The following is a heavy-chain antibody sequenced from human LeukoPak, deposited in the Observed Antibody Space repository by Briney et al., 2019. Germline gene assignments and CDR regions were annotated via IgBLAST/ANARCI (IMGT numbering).Heavy chain of an antibody. J-gene: IGHJ6*03. CDR1: AFTFSRYN. Sequence: GGSLRLSCAASAFTFSRYNMNWVRQAPGKGLEWVSYISSSSSTIYHADSVKGRFTISRDNAKNSVYVQMNSLRAEDTAVYYCARDSGDSYFYYMDVWGKGTTVTVSS. CDR3: ARDSGDSYFYYMDV. V-gene: IGHV3-48*01. CDR2: ISSSSSTI.